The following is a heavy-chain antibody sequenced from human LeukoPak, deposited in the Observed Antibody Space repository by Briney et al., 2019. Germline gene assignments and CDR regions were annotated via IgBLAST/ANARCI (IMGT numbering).Heavy chain of an antibody. J-gene: IGHJ4*02. Sequence: PGGSLRLCCAASGFSFSRYGMHWVRQAPGKGLEWLAVSSYDGNNQYYADSVKGRFTISRDNTNNSVYLQMSSLRVEDTGVYYCASTPLKIQPAAWGQGTLVAVSS. CDR1: GFSFSRYG. CDR3: ASTPLKIQPAA. V-gene: IGHV3-30*03. CDR2: SSYDGNNQ. D-gene: IGHD5-18*01.